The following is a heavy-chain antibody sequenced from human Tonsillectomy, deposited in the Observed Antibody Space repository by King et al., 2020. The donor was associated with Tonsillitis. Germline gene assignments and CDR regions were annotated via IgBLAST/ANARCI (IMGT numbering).Heavy chain of an antibody. J-gene: IGHJ2*01. CDR1: EFTFSSYA. Sequence: VQLVESGGGLVQPGGSLRLSCAASEFTFSSYAMSWVRQAPGKGLEWVSAISGSGGSTYYADSVKGRFTISRDNSKNTLYLQMNSLRAEDTAVYYCSKYRGLYGGHFDLCGRGTLVTVSS. V-gene: IGHV3-23*04. CDR2: ISGSGGST. D-gene: IGHD1-26*01. CDR3: SKYRGLYGGHFDL.